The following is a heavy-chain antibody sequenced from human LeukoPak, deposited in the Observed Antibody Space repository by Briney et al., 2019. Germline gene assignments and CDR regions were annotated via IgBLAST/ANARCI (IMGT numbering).Heavy chain of an antibody. CDR1: GGTFSSYA. J-gene: IGHJ4*02. V-gene: IGHV1-2*02. CDR3: ARVRDAWVTSSTYYFDY. Sequence: GASVKVSCKASGGTFSSYAISWVRQAPGQGLEWMGWINPNSGGTNYAQKFQGRVTMTRDTSISTAYMELSRLRSDDTAVYYCARVRDAWVTSSTYYFDYWGQGTLVTVSS. CDR2: INPNSGGT. D-gene: IGHD2-21*02.